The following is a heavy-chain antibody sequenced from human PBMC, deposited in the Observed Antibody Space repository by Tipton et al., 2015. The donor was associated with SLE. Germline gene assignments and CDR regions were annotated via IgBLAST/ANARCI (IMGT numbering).Heavy chain of an antibody. Sequence: GSLRLSCAASGFTFSSYEMNWVRQAPGKGLEWVSYISSSGSTIYYADSVKGRFTISRDNAKNSLYLQMNSLRAEDTAVYYCARNSGSSCCFDYWGQGTLVTVSS. D-gene: IGHD6-13*01. CDR2: ISSSGSTI. CDR1: GFTFSSYE. CDR3: ARNSGSSCCFDY. V-gene: IGHV3-48*03. J-gene: IGHJ4*02.